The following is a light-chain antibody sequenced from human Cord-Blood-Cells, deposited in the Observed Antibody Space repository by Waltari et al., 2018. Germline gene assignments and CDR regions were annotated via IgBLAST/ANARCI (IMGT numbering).Light chain of an antibody. Sequence: DIQMTQSPSSLSASVGDRVTTTCRASQSSSSYLNWYQQKPGKAPKLLIYDASSLQSGVPSRFSGSGSGTDFTLTISSLQPEDFATYYCQQSYSTPTITFGQGTRLEIK. CDR2: DAS. J-gene: IGKJ5*01. CDR3: QQSYSTPTIT. V-gene: IGKV1-39*01. CDR1: QSSSSY.